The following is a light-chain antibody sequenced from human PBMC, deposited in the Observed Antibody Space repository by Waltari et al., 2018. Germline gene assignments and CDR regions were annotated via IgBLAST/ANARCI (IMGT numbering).Light chain of an antibody. Sequence: QSALTQPASVSGSPGQSITISCTGTDSDLRAYNSVSCYQQPPGNAPDLLIYDCTNRPSGVSNRFSGSKSGNTASLTISGLQAEDEADYYCSSYTSGSLWVFGGGTKLTVL. CDR3: SSYTSGSLWV. CDR2: DCT. V-gene: IGLV2-14*03. CDR1: DSDLRAYNS. J-gene: IGLJ3*02.